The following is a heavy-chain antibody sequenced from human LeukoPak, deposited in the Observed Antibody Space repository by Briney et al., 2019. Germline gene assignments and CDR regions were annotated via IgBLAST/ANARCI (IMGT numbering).Heavy chain of an antibody. D-gene: IGHD6-19*01. V-gene: IGHV3-23*01. CDR3: ATNSRQWLVLDR. Sequence: GGSLRLSCAASGFTFNSYAMSWVRQAPGKGLEWVSAISGSGGSTYYADSVKGRFTISRDNSKNTLYLQMNSLRAEDTAAYYCATNSRQWLVLDRWDPGTLVTVSS. CDR1: GFTFNSYA. CDR2: ISGSGGST. J-gene: IGHJ4*02.